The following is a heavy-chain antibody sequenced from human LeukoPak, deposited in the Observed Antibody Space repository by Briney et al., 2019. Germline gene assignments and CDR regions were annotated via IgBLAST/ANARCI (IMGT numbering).Heavy chain of an antibody. CDR3: ARAGDVVVVAATDY. D-gene: IGHD2-15*01. CDR2: ISYDGSNK. Sequence: PGGSLRLSCAASGFTFSTYAMSWVRQAPGKGLEWVAVISYDGSNKYYADSVKGRFTISRDNSKNTLYLQMNSLRAEDTAVYYCARAGDVVVVAATDYWGQGTLVTVSS. J-gene: IGHJ4*02. CDR1: GFTFSTYA. V-gene: IGHV3-30*04.